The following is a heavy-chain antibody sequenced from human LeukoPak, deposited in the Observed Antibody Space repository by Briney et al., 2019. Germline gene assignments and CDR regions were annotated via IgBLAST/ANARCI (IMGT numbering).Heavy chain of an antibody. V-gene: IGHV3-21*01. Sequence: GGSLRLSCSASRFTFSSYTMNWVRQDPGKGLEWVSSIDPSSTYIYYADSVKGRFTISRDNAQNSLYLQMNSLRAEDTAVYYCTRGSYGDYEYWGQGTLVTVSS. J-gene: IGHJ4*02. CDR1: RFTFSSYT. D-gene: IGHD4-17*01. CDR3: TRGSYGDYEY. CDR2: IDPSSTYI.